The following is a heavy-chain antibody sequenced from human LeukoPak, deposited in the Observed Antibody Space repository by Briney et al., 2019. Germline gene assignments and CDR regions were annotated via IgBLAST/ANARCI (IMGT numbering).Heavy chain of an antibody. J-gene: IGHJ4*02. CDR1: GYIFTTYW. D-gene: IGHD6-19*01. CDR3: ARSRGSGWYDY. Sequence: GESLKISCRGSGYIFTTYWITWVRPMPGKGLEWMGRIDPSDSYTNYSPSFQGHVTISADKSIITAYLQWSSLKASDTAMYYCARSRGSGWYDYWGQGTLVAVSS. CDR2: IDPSDSYT. V-gene: IGHV5-10-1*01.